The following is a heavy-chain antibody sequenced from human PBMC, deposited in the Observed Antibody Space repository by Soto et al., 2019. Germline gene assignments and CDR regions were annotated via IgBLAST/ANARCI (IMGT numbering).Heavy chain of an antibody. CDR1: GASITTYY. CDR3: ARDLKEYCSDGKCNWFDP. D-gene: IGHD2-15*01. J-gene: IGHJ5*02. CDR2: ISYSGST. V-gene: IGHV4-59*01. Sequence: QVQLQESGPGLVKPSDTLSLTCTVSGASITTYYWSWIRQPPGKGLEWIGYISYSGSTDYNPSLKSRVTISFDASKNKISLQVRSATAADAAVYYCARDLKEYCSDGKCNWFDPWGQGTLVTVSS.